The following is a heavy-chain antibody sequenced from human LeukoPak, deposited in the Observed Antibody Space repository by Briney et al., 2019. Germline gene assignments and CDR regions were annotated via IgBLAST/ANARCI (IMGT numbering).Heavy chain of an antibody. Sequence: GESLKISCKDSGYSFANYWIGWVRQMPGKGLEWMGIIHPGNSDTKYSPSFQGQVTISADRSISTAYLQWGSLKASDTAVYHCARHNNWGFDYWGQGALVTVSS. CDR3: ARHNNWGFDY. J-gene: IGHJ4*02. D-gene: IGHD7-27*01. V-gene: IGHV5-51*01. CDR2: IHPGNSDT. CDR1: GYSFANYW.